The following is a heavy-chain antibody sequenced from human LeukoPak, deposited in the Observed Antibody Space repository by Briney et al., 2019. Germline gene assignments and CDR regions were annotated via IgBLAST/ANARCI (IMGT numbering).Heavy chain of an antibody. V-gene: IGHV3-21*04. J-gene: IGHJ4*02. CDR2: ISSSSSYI. Sequence: GGSLRLSCAASGFTFSSYSMNWVRQAPGKGLEWGSSISSSSSYIYYADSVKGRFTISRDNSKNTVSLQMSSLRAEDTALYYCAKGSGNGYGSGPFDYWGQGTLVTVSS. CDR1: GFTFSSYS. D-gene: IGHD3-10*01. CDR3: AKGSGNGYGSGPFDY.